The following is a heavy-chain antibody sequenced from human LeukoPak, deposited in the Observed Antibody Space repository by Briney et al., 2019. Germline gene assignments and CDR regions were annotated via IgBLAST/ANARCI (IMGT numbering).Heavy chain of an antibody. Sequence: ASVKVSCKASGYSFTDYYMHWVRQAPGQGLEWMGWINPNSGGTNYAQKFQGRVTMTRDTSISAAYMELSRLRSDDTAVYYCARGGRLRLIGLNWFDPWGQGTLVTVSS. CDR2: INPNSGGT. CDR1: GYSFTDYY. CDR3: ARGGRLRLIGLNWFDP. J-gene: IGHJ5*02. D-gene: IGHD5-12*01. V-gene: IGHV1-2*02.